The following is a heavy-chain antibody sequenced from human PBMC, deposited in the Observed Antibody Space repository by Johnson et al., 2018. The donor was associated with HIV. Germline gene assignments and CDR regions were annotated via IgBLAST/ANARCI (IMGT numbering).Heavy chain of an antibody. CDR2: IGTAGDT. J-gene: IGHJ3*02. CDR3: TRRDSSELGDAFDI. D-gene: IGHD6-6*01. Sequence: VESGGGLVQSGGSLRLSCAASGFTFSSYDMHWVRQTTGKVLQWVSGIGTAGDTYYSGSVKGRFTISRDNAKNSLYLQLNSLRAEDTALYFCTRRDSSELGDAFDIWGQGTMVTVSS. CDR1: GFTFSSYD. V-gene: IGHV3-13*01.